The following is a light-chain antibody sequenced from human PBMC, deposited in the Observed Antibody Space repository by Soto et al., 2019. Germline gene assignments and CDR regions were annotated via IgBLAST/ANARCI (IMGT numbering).Light chain of an antibody. CDR1: SSDIGGYNY. CDR2: DVN. V-gene: IGLV2-11*01. Sequence: QYVLTQPPSVSRSPGQSVTISCTVTSSDIGGYNYVSWYQQHPCKAPKFMIYDVNKRPSGVPDRFSGSKSGNTASLTISGLQAEDEADYYCCSYAGGYTYVFGSGTKVTVL. CDR3: CSYAGGYTYV. J-gene: IGLJ1*01.